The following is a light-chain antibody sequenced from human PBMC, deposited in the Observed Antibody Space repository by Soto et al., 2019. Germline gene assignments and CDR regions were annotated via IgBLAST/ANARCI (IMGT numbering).Light chain of an antibody. Sequence: HSVLTHPLSASGDPWHRVIISFIGTSSNMGAGYHVHWYPQFLGTSPKLRIYDDNNRPSGVPDPFSGSRPGPSASLAITGLQAEDEADYSCQSYDSSLPGFVFGTGTKVTVL. CDR3: QSYDSSLPGFV. CDR1: SSNMGAGYH. J-gene: IGLJ1*01. V-gene: IGLV1-40*01. CDR2: DDN.